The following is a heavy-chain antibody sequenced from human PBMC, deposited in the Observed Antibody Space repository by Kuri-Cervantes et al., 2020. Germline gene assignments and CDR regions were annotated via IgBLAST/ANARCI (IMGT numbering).Heavy chain of an antibody. CDR1: GFTFSSYA. CDR2: ISYDGSNK. V-gene: IGHV3-30-3*01. J-gene: IGHJ4*02. D-gene: IGHD3-3*01. CDR3: ARNFGVVIKFDY. Sequence: GESLKISCAASGFTFSSYAMHWVRQAPGKGLEWVAVISYDGSNKYYADSVKGRFTISRDNSKNTLYLQMNSLRAEDTAVYYCARNFGVVIKFDYWGQGTPVTVSS.